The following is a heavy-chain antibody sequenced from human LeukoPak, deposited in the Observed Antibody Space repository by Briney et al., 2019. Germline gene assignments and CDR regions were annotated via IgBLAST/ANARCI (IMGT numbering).Heavy chain of an antibody. J-gene: IGHJ6*03. CDR1: GFTFSSYA. CDR3: ARVSGCSSTSCYYYYYYMDV. Sequence: PGGSLRLSCAASGFTFSSYAMHWVRQAPGKGLEYVSAISNNGGSTYYANSVKGRFTISRDNSKNTLYLQMGSLRAEDMAVYYCARVSGCSSTSCYYYYYYMDVWGKGTTVTVSS. V-gene: IGHV3-64*01. CDR2: ISNNGGST. D-gene: IGHD2-2*01.